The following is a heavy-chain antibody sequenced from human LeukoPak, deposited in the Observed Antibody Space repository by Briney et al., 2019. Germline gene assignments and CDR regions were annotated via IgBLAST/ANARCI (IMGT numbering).Heavy chain of an antibody. CDR3: ATDSSWNCSGGSCYSNGKKGYYYGMDV. V-gene: IGHV1-24*01. Sequence: GASVKVSCKVSGYTLTELSMHWVRQAPGKGLEWMGGFDPEDGETIYAQKFQGRVTMTEDTSTDTAYMELSSLRSEDTAVYYCATDSSWNCSGGSCYSNGKKGYYYGMDVWGQGTTVTVSS. D-gene: IGHD2-15*01. CDR2: FDPEDGET. CDR1: GYTLTELS. J-gene: IGHJ6*02.